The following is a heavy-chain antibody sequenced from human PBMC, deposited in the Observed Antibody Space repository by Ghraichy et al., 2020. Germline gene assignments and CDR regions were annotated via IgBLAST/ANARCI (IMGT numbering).Heavy chain of an antibody. CDR2: ISYAGSNI. D-gene: IGHD1-26*01. J-gene: IGHJ2*01. V-gene: IGHV3-30-3*01. CDR3: TRGLGRLVGATTDWYFDL. Sequence: GGSLRLSCAASGFTFTTFPMHWVRQAPGKGLEWVALISYAGSNIYYAESVKGRFTISRDNSKNTLYLQMNSLRAEDTAVYYCTRGLGRLVGATTDWYFDLWGRGAVVIVSA. CDR1: GFTFTTFP.